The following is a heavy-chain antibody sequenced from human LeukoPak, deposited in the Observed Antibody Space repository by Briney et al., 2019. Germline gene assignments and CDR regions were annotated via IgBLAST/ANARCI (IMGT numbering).Heavy chain of an antibody. J-gene: IGHJ4*02. CDR3: ARRVERVSGYDY. CDR2: IYPGDSDT. Sequence: GESLKISCKGSGYSFTNYWIGWVRQMPGKGLEWMGTIYPGDSDTRYSPSFQGQVTIPDEKSISTAHLQWSSLKASDTAIYYCARRVERVSGYDYWGQGTLVTVSS. D-gene: IGHD5-12*01. CDR1: GYSFTNYW. V-gene: IGHV5-51*01.